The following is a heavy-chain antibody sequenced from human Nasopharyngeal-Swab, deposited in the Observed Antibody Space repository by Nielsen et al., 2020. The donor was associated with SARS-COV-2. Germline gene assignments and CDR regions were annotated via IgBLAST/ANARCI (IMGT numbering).Heavy chain of an antibody. CDR2: IYPGDSET. V-gene: IGHV5-51*01. J-gene: IGHJ4*02. CDR3: ARPLWSYADHFDY. D-gene: IGHD1-26*01. Sequence: GGSLRLSCKGSGYSFTSYWIGWVRQMPGKGLEWMGIIYPGDSETRYSPSFQGQVTISADKSISTAYLQWSSLKASDTAVYYCARPLWSYADHFDYWGQGTLVTVSS. CDR1: GYSFTSYW.